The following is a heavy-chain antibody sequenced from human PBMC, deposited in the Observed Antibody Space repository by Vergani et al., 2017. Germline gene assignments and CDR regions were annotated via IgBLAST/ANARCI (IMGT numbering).Heavy chain of an antibody. Sequence: QVQLQESGPGLVKPSETLSLTCTVSGGSISSYYWSWIRQPPGKGLEWIGYIYYSGSTNYNPSLKSRVTISVDTSKNQFSLKLSSVTAADTAVYYCARGATRYYYYYVDVWGKGTTVTVSS. CDR3: ARGATRYYYYYVDV. J-gene: IGHJ6*03. V-gene: IGHV4-59*01. CDR1: GGSISSYY. D-gene: IGHD2-15*01. CDR2: IYYSGST.